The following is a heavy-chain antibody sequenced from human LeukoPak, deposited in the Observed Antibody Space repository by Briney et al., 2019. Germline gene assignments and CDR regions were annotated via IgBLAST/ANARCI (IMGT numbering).Heavy chain of an antibody. V-gene: IGHV3-21*01. CDR2: ISGSSSYI. J-gene: IGHJ4*02. CDR1: GFTFSSYS. D-gene: IGHD3-3*01. CDR3: ARVGGNDFWSGYPEY. Sequence: GGSLRLSCAASGFTFSSYSMNWVRQAPGKGLEWVSSISGSSSYIYYADSVKGRFTISRDNAKNSLYLQMNSLRAEDTAVYYCARVGGNDFWSGYPEYWGQGTLVTVSS.